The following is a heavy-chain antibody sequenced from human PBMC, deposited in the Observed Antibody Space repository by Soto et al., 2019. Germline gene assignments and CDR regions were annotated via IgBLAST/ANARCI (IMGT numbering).Heavy chain of an antibody. J-gene: IGHJ4*02. CDR3: ARVPLRGYTGHFDY. Sequence: ASVKVSCKASGYIFTGYYMHWVRQAPGQGLQWIGWINPNGGGTNYAQKFQGRVTMSRDTSIRAAYMDLSRLTSDDTAVYYCARVPLRGYTGHFDYWGQGTLVT. V-gene: IGHV1-2*02. D-gene: IGHD5-18*01. CDR2: INPNGGGT. CDR1: GYIFTGYY.